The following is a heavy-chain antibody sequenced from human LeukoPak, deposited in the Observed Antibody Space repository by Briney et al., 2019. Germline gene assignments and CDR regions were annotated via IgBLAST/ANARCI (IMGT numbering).Heavy chain of an antibody. CDR1: GYTLTDLS. D-gene: IGHD3-16*01. J-gene: IGHJ4*02. V-gene: IGHV1-46*01. CDR2: INPSGGST. CDR3: ARDRIMNNVFDY. Sequence: ASVKVSCKVSGYTLTDLSMHWVRQAPGQGLEWMAIINPSGGSTTYAQKFQGRVTMTRDTSTSTVYMELSSLRSEDTAMYYCARDRIMNNVFDYWGQGTLVTVSS.